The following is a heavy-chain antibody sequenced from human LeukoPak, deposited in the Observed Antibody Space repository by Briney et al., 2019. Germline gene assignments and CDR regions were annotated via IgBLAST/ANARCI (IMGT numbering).Heavy chain of an antibody. CDR1: GHSISSGYY. CDR2: IYHSGST. J-gene: IGHJ4*02. D-gene: IGHD2-2*01. V-gene: IGHV4-38-2*01. CDR3: ARLTGYCSSTSCYYFDY. Sequence: SQTLSLTCAVSGHSISSGYYWGWIRQPPGKRLEWIGSIYHSGSTYYNPSLKSRVTISVDTSKNQFSLKLSSVTAADTAVYYCARLTGYCSSTSCYYFDYWGQGTLVTVSS.